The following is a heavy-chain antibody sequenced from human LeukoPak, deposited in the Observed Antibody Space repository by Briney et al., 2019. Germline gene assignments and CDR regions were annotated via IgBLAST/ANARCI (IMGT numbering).Heavy chain of an antibody. CDR1: GGSISSYY. D-gene: IGHD1-26*01. J-gene: IGHJ3*02. V-gene: IGHV4-59*01. Sequence: PSETLSLTCTVSGGSISSYYWSWIRQPPGKGLEWIGYIYYSGSTNYNPSLKSRVTISVDTSKNQFSLKLSSVTAADTAVYYCASSELGDAFDIWGQGTMVTVSS. CDR2: IYYSGST. CDR3: ASSELGDAFDI.